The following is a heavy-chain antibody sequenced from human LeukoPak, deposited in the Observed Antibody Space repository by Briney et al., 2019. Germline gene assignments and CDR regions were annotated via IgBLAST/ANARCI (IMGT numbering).Heavy chain of an antibody. CDR1: GFTFSSYS. Sequence: QAGGSLRLSCAASGFTFSSYSINWVRQAPGKGLEWVSYISSSSSTIYYADSVKGRFTISRDNAKNSLYLQMNSLRAEDTAVYHCAREAGYSSSWPYYYYYMDVWGKGTTVTISS. D-gene: IGHD6-13*01. V-gene: IGHV3-48*04. J-gene: IGHJ6*03. CDR3: AREAGYSSSWPYYYYYMDV. CDR2: ISSSSSTI.